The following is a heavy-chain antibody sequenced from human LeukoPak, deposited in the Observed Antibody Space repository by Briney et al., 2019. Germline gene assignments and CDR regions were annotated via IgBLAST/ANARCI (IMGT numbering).Heavy chain of an antibody. Sequence: SETLSLTCIVSDGSVSSYYWTWIRQPPGKGLEWIGYIYTSGGTNYNPSLSSRVTISVDTSKDQFSLILSSMTAADTAVYYCARRHHYYYYMDVWGKGTTVTVSS. V-gene: IGHV4-4*09. CDR3: ARRHHYYYYMDV. CDR2: IYTSGGT. CDR1: DGSVSSYY. J-gene: IGHJ6*03.